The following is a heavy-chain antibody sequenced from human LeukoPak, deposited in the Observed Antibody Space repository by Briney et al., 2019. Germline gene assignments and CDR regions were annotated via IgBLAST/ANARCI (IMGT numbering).Heavy chain of an antibody. V-gene: IGHV1-2*02. CDR1: GYTFTGYY. D-gene: IGHD3-3*01. CDR3: ATESLEGVVPRFDY. J-gene: IGHJ4*02. Sequence: GASVKVSCKASGYTFTGYYMHWVRQAPGQGLEWMGWINPNSGGTNYAQKFQGRVTMTRDTSISTAYMELSSLRSEDTAVYYCATESLEGVVPRFDYWGQGTLVTVSS. CDR2: INPNSGGT.